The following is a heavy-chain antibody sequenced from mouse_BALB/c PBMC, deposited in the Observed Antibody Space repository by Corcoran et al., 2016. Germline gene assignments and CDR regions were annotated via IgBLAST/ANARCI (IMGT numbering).Heavy chain of an antibody. V-gene: IGHV1-9*01. CDR2: ILPGSGST. CDR3: ASEAWSYYFDY. CDR1: GYTFSSYW. Sequence: QVQLQQSGAELMKPGASVKISCKATGYTFSSYWIEWVKQRPGHGLEWIGEILPGSGSTNYNEKFKGKATFTADTSSNTAYMQLSSLTSEDSAVYYCASEAWSYYFDYWGQGTTLTVSS. J-gene: IGHJ2*01.